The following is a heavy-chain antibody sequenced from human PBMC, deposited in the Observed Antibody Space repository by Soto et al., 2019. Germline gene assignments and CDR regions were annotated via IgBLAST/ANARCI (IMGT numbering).Heavy chain of an antibody. CDR3: AKGAIYSPYSCCDY. J-gene: IGHJ4*02. CDR1: GFTFSTYA. Sequence: LRLSCAASGFTFSTYAMSWVRQGPGKGLEWVSVISGSDDRTFYADSVKGRFTISRDNPKNTLYLQMNSLRAEDTAIYYCAKGAIYSPYSCCDYWGQGTLVTVSS. D-gene: IGHD4-4*01. CDR2: ISGSDDRT. V-gene: IGHV3-23*01.